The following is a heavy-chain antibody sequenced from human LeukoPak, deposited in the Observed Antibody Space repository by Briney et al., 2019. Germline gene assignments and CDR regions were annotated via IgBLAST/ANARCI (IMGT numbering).Heavy chain of an antibody. Sequence: GGSLRLSCAASGFTFSSYAMSWVRQAPGTGLEWVSAISGSGGSTYYADSVKGRFTISRDNSKNTLYLQMNSLRAEDTAVYYCAKVTDYYGSGLIFDYWGQGTLVTVSS. J-gene: IGHJ4*02. CDR3: AKVTDYYGSGLIFDY. CDR2: ISGSGGST. V-gene: IGHV3-23*01. CDR1: GFTFSSYA. D-gene: IGHD3-10*01.